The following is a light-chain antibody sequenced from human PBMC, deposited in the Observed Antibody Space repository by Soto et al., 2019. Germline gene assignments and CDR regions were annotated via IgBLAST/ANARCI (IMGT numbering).Light chain of an antibody. V-gene: IGLV1-47*01. CDR3: AAWDDSLSGHVV. CDR1: SSNIGSNY. Sequence: QSVLTQPPSASGTPGQRVTISCSGSSSNIGSNYVYWYQQLPGTAPKLLIYRNNQRPSGVPDRFSGSKSGTSASLAISGLRSEDEADYYCAAWDDSLSGHVVFGGGTQRPS. CDR2: RNN. J-gene: IGLJ2*01.